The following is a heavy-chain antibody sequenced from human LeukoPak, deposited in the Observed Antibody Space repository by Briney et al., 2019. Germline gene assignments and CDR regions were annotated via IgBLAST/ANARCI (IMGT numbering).Heavy chain of an antibody. V-gene: IGHV1-18*01. J-gene: IGHJ5*02. CDR3: ARDRCSSTSCYFDP. CDR1: GYTFTSYG. CDR2: ISAYNGNT. D-gene: IGHD2-2*01. Sequence: GASVKVSCKASGYTFTSYGISGVRQAPGQGLEWMGWISAYNGNTNYAQKLQGRVTMTTDTSTSTAYMELRSLRSDDTAVYYCARDRCSSTSCYFDPWGQGTLVTVSS.